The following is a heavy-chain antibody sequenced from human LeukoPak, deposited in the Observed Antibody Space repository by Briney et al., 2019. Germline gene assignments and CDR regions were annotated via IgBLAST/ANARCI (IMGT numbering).Heavy chain of an antibody. Sequence: GGSLRLSCAASGFTFSSYSMNWVRQAPGKGLEWVSSISSSSSYIYYADSVKGRFTISRDNAKNSLYLQMNSLRAEDTAVYYCARDLKISGFGEFPFDYWGQGTLVTVSS. CDR1: GFTFSSYS. D-gene: IGHD3-10*01. CDR2: ISSSSSYI. V-gene: IGHV3-21*01. CDR3: ARDLKISGFGEFPFDY. J-gene: IGHJ4*02.